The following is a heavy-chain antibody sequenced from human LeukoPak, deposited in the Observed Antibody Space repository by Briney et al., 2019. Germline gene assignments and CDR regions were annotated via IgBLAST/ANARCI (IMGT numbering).Heavy chain of an antibody. CDR3: ATGPNGDFFDY. D-gene: IGHD4-17*01. J-gene: IGHJ4*02. CDR1: GFTFSSYS. Sequence: SGGSLRLSCAASGFTFSSYSMNWVRQASGKGLEWVSSISSSSSYIYYADSVKGRFTISRDNAKNSLHLQMNSLRAEDTAVYYCATGPNGDFFDYWGQGTLVTVSS. V-gene: IGHV3-21*01. CDR2: ISSSSSYI.